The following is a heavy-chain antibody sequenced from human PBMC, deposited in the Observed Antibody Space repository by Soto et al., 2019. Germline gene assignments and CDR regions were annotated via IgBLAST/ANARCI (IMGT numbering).Heavy chain of an antibody. Sequence: SETLSLTCAVYGGSFSGYYWSWIRQPPGKGLEWIGEINHSGSTNYNPSLKSRVTISVDTSKNQFSLKLSSVTAADTAVYYCARVSIVVVVAAPANDAFDIWGQGTKVTVAS. V-gene: IGHV4-34*01. D-gene: IGHD2-15*01. CDR1: GGSFSGYY. J-gene: IGHJ3*02. CDR2: INHSGST. CDR3: ARVSIVVVVAAPANDAFDI.